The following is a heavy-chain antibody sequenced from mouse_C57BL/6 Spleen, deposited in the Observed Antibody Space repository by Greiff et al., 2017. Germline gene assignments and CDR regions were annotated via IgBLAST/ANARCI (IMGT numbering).Heavy chain of an antibody. V-gene: IGHV10-1*01. CDR2: IRSRSNNYAT. J-gene: IGHJ4*01. Sequence: VKVVESGGGLVQPKGSLKLSCAASGFSFNTYAMNWVRQAPGKGLEWVARIRSRSNNYATYYADSVKDRFTISSDDSESMLYLQMNNLKTEDTAMYYCVRYGSPSYAVDYWGKGTSVTVSS. CDR1: GFSFNTYA. D-gene: IGHD1-1*01. CDR3: VRYGSPSYAVDY.